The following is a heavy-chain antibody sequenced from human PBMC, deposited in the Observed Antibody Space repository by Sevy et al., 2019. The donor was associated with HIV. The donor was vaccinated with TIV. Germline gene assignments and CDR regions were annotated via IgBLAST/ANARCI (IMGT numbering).Heavy chain of an antibody. CDR2: ISYDGSNK. CDR1: GFTFRSYA. J-gene: IGHJ4*02. V-gene: IGHV3-30-3*01. CDR3: ARAGQWLVQNLWGVDY. Sequence: GGSLRLSCAASGFTFRSYAMHWVRQAPGKGLEWVAVISYDGSNKYYADSVKGRFTISRDNSKNTLYLQMNSLRAEDTAVYYCARAGQWLVQNLWGVDYWGQGTLVTVSS. D-gene: IGHD6-19*01.